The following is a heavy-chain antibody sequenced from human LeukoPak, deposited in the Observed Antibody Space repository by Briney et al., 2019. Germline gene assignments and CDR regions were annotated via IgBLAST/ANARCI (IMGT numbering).Heavy chain of an antibody. CDR2: IYSGGST. CDR1: GFTFSSYS. Sequence: GGSLRLSCAASGFTFSSYSMNWVRQAPGKGLEWVSVIYSGGSTYYADSVKGRFTISRDNSKNTLYLQMNSLRAEDTAVYYCAREDYYDSSGYRNNYYYYGMDVWGQGTTVTVSS. V-gene: IGHV3-66*01. D-gene: IGHD3-22*01. J-gene: IGHJ6*02. CDR3: AREDYYDSSGYRNNYYYYGMDV.